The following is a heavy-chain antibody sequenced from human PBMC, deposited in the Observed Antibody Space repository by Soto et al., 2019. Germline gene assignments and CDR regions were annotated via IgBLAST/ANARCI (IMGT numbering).Heavy chain of an antibody. D-gene: IGHD3-22*01. Sequence: PSETLSLTCTVSGGSISSFYWSWIRQPPGKGLEWIGYVYNSGSTDYNPSLLSRVTISIDTSKNQFSLRLTSVTAADTAVYYCATDSSSGSSGELDYWGQGTLVTVSS. CDR3: ATDSSSGSSGELDY. CDR1: GGSISSFY. V-gene: IGHV4-59*01. J-gene: IGHJ4*02. CDR2: VYNSGST.